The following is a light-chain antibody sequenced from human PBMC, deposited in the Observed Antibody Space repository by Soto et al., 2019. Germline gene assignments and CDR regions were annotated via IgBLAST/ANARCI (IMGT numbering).Light chain of an antibody. CDR2: GAA. J-gene: IGKJ1*01. CDR1: QSVSSN. Sequence: DIVMTQSPAILSVSPGERATLSCRASQSVSSNLAWYQQKPGQAPRLLIYGAATRATAIPARFSGSGSGTDFTLTISSLQPEDFATDYCQQANSFPRTFGQGTKVDIK. V-gene: IGKV3-15*01. CDR3: QQANSFPRT.